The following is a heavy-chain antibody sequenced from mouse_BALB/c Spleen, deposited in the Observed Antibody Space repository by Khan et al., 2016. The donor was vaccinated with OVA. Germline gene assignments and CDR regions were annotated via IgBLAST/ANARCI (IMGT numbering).Heavy chain of an antibody. Sequence: QVQLKQSGPGLVAPSQSLSITCSVSGFSLTSYGVSWVRQPPGKGLEWLGVIWGDGSTTYHSALISRLIISKDNSKNQVFLKLNSLQTDDTASYYGAKFAQDYYSMDYWGQGTSVTVSS. CDR1: GFSLTSYG. V-gene: IGHV2-3*01. J-gene: IGHJ4*01. CDR2: IWGDGST. CDR3: AKFAQDYYSMDY.